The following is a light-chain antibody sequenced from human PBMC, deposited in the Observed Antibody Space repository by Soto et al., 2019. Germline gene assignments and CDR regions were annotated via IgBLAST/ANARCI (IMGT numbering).Light chain of an antibody. CDR2: EVS. CDR1: RSDVGSYNL. CDR3: CSYAGSSTWV. Sequence: QSALTQPASVSGSLGQSIPISCPGTRSDVGSYNLVSWYQQHPGKAPKLMIYEVSKRPSGVSNRFSGSKSGNTASLTISGLQAEDEADYYCCSYAGSSTWVFGGGTKLTVL. J-gene: IGLJ3*02. V-gene: IGLV2-23*02.